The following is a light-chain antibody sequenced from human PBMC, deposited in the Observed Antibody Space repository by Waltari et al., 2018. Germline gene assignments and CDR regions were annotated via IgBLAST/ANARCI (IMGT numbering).Light chain of an antibody. CDR2: DVS. CDR3: SSTAGGYTWV. J-gene: IGLJ3*02. Sequence: QSALTQPRSVSGSPGQSVAISCTGTSSDAGAYNYVPWYQHHPGKAPKLMIFDVSKRPSGVPDRFSGSKSGNTASLTISGLQAEDEADYHCSSTAGGYTWVFGGGTKVTVL. V-gene: IGLV2-11*01. CDR1: SSDAGAYNY.